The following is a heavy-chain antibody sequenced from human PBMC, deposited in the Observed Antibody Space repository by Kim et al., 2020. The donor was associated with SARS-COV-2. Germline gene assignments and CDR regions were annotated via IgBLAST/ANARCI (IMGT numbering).Heavy chain of an antibody. J-gene: IGHJ4*02. Sequence: YAQKFQGRVTITADESTSTAYMELSSLRSEDTAVYYCARGDYGDSSSFDYWGQGTLVTVSS. CDR3: ARGDYGDSSSFDY. D-gene: IGHD4-17*01. V-gene: IGHV1-69*01.